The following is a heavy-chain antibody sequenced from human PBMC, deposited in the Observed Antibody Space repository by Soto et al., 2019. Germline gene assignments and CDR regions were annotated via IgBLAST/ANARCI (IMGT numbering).Heavy chain of an antibody. D-gene: IGHD5-18*01. CDR3: ARAGYSYVYGMDV. CDR1: GYSVTSYW. Sequence: GESLKISCKGSGYSVTSYWIGWVRQMPGKGLEWMGIIYPGDSDTRYSPSFQGQVTISADKSISTAYLQWSSLKASDTAMYYCARAGYSYVYGMDVWGQGTTVTVSS. J-gene: IGHJ6*02. V-gene: IGHV5-51*01. CDR2: IYPGDSDT.